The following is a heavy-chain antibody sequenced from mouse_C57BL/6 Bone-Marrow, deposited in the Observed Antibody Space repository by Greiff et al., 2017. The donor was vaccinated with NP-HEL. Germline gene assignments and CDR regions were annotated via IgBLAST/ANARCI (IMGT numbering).Heavy chain of an antibody. V-gene: IGHV5-4*01. D-gene: IGHD3-2*02. Sequence: VATISDGGSYTYYPDNVKGRFTISRDNAKNNLYLQMSHLKSEDTAMYYCARDRAAQATGFAYWGQGTLVTVSA. CDR3: ARDRAAQATGFAY. J-gene: IGHJ3*01. CDR2: ISDGGSYT.